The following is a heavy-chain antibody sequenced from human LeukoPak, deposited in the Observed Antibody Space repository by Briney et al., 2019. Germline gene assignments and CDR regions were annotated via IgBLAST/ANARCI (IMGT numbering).Heavy chain of an antibody. D-gene: IGHD2-15*01. CDR2: IKRDGSDK. Sequence: GGSLRLSCAASGFTFSSYWMSWVRQAPGKGLEWVANIKRDGSDKYYVGSVEGRFTISRDNDKNSLYLQMSSLRAEDTAIYYCARSSFGSWFDPWGQGTLVTVSS. CDR1: GFTFSSYW. CDR3: ARSSFGSWFDP. J-gene: IGHJ5*02. V-gene: IGHV3-7*01.